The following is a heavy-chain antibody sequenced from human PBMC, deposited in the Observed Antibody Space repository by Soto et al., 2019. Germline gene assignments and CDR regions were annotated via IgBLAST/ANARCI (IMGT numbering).Heavy chain of an antibody. Sequence: GGSLRLSCAASGFTFSSYGMHWVRQAPGKGLEWVAVIWYDGSNKYYADSVKGRFTISRDNSKNTLYLQMNSLRAEDTAVYYCASSGYSSSWDAFDIWGQGTMVTVSS. CDR3: ASSGYSSSWDAFDI. CDR1: GFTFSSYG. D-gene: IGHD6-13*01. CDR2: IWYDGSNK. V-gene: IGHV3-33*01. J-gene: IGHJ3*02.